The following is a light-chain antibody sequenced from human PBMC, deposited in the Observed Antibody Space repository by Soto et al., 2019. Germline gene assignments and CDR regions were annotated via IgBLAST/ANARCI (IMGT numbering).Light chain of an antibody. CDR2: AAS. Sequence: EIEMTQSPATLSLAPGERVTLSCRASESVSTNLAWYQQKAGQAPRLLIYAASTRATGIPARFSGSGSGTEFTLTISSLQSEYFAFYYCQQYSIWRTFGQGTKVEIK. CDR3: QQYSIWRT. J-gene: IGKJ1*01. CDR1: ESVSTN. V-gene: IGKV3-15*01.